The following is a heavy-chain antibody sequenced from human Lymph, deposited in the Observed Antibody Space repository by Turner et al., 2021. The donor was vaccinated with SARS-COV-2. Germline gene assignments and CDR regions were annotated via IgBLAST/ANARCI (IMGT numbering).Heavy chain of an antibody. V-gene: IGHV1-69*10. CDR1: GGTFSSYA. Sequence: QVQLVQSGAEVDKPVTSVMVSCKASGGTFSSYAITWVRQAPGQGLEWMGGIIHIIGIAKYEEKFQDRVTITAEKTTSTAYMELSSLRSEDTAVYYCAGDSPYCSSTSCYDPWGQGTLVTVSS. D-gene: IGHD2-2*01. CDR2: IIHIIGIA. J-gene: IGHJ5*02. CDR3: AGDSPYCSSTSCYDP.